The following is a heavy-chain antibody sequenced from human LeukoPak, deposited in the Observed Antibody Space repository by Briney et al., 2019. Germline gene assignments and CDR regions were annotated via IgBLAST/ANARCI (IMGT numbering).Heavy chain of an antibody. CDR2: IYPGDSDT. V-gene: IGHV5-51*01. Sequence: GESLKISCKNSGYNFTSYWIGWVRQMPGKGLEWMGIIYPGDSDTRYSPSFQGQVTISADKSINTAYLQWSSLKASDTAIYYCARWVVGTDELPFRWGQGTQVTVSS. CDR1: GYNFTSYW. CDR3: ARWVVGTDELPFR. J-gene: IGHJ4*02. D-gene: IGHD1-1*01.